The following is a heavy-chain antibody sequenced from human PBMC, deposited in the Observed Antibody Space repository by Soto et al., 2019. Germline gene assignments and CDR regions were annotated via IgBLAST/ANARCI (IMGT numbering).Heavy chain of an antibody. CDR3: ERAKSYYYDSSAPFDY. V-gene: IGHV3-53*01. Sequence: PGGSLRLSCAASGFTVSSNYMSWVRQAPGKGLEWVSVIYSGGSTYYADSVKGRFTISRDNSKNTLYLQMNSLRAEDTAVYYCERAKSYYYDSSAPFDYWGQGTLVTVSS. D-gene: IGHD3-22*01. CDR2: IYSGGST. CDR1: GFTVSSNY. J-gene: IGHJ4*02.